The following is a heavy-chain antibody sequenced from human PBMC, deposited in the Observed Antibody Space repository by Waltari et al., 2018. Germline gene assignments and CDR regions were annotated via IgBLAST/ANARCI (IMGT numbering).Heavy chain of an antibody. CDR1: GFTARRNH. V-gene: IGHV3-66*02. D-gene: IGHD5-18*01. J-gene: IGHJ4*02. CDR2: IYDAGST. CDR3: ARARDEETAMVYFDR. Sequence: EVQLVEAGGGLVHPGGALRPSCAASGFTARRNHMSWVRQAPGKGLEWVSLIYDAGSTYYPDSVRGRFTISRDNSKNTVHLQMNSLRVEDTAIYYCARARDEETAMVYFDRWGQGTLVSVSS.